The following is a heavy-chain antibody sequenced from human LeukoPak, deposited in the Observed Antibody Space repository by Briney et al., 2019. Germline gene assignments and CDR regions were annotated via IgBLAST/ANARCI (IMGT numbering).Heavy chain of an antibody. J-gene: IGHJ6*02. V-gene: IGHV3-48*03. CDR1: GFTFSSYE. CDR3: ARDRWTKGFPKHGMDV. Sequence: GGSLRLSCAASGFTFSSYEMNWVRQAPGKGLEWVSYISSSGSTIYYADSVKGRFTISRDNAKNSLYLQMNSLRAEDTAVYYCARDRWTKGFPKHGMDVWGQGTTVTVSS. D-gene: IGHD3/OR15-3a*01. CDR2: ISSSGSTI.